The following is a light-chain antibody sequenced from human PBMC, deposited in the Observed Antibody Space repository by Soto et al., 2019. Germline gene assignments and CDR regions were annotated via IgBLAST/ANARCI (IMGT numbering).Light chain of an antibody. CDR2: GAS. CDR1: QRVSRSY. Sequence: IVLTQSPVTLSVPHWARVTLSCRARQRVSRSYIAWYPQRPDQTPSLLIYGASTRATGIPGRFSGSGSGTHFTLTISRLEPGDFAVYYCQHSGGTTVTCGQGTRLE. CDR3: QHSGGTTVT. V-gene: IGKV3-20*01. J-gene: IGKJ5*01.